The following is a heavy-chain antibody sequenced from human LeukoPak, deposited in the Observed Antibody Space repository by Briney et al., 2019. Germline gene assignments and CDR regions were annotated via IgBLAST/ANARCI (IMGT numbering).Heavy chain of an antibody. D-gene: IGHD3-9*01. V-gene: IGHV6-1*01. CDR3: ARSPNVLRYFDWLPIFNPFDY. CDR2: TYYRSKWYN. CDR1: GDSVSSNSAA. Sequence: SQTLSLTCAISGDSVSSNSAAWNWIRQSPSRGLEWLGRTYYRSKWYNDYAVSVKSRITINPDTSKNQFSLQLNSVTPEDTAVYYCARSPNVLRYFDWLPIFNPFDYWGQGTLVTVSS. J-gene: IGHJ4*02.